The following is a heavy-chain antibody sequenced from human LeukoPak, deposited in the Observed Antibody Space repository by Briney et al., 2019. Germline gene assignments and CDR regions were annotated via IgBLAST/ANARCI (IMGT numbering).Heavy chain of an antibody. V-gene: IGHV4-4*07. CDR3: GIQGYTAAYHFFDY. CDR2: IYTTGTT. CDR1: NASFNSYF. J-gene: IGHJ4*02. D-gene: IGHD6-25*01. Sequence: PSETLSLTCTVSNASFNSYFWSWVRQPAGKGLEWLGRIYTTGTTYYNPSLKSRLTLSIETSKSQFSLTLRSATAADTAVYFCGIQGYTAAYHFFDYWSQGTLVTVSS.